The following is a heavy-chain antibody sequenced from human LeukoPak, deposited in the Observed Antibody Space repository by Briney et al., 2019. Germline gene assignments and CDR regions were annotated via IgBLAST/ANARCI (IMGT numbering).Heavy chain of an antibody. V-gene: IGHV3-30-3*01. CDR3: ARGPFGEVGATTA. J-gene: IGHJ5*02. Sequence: QTGGSLRLSSAASGFTFSSYAMHWVRQAPGKGLEWVAVISYDGSNKYYADSVKGRFTISRDNSKNTLYLQMNSLRAEDTAVYYCARGPFGEVGATTAWGQGTLVTVSS. CDR1: GFTFSSYA. CDR2: ISYDGSNK. D-gene: IGHD1-26*01.